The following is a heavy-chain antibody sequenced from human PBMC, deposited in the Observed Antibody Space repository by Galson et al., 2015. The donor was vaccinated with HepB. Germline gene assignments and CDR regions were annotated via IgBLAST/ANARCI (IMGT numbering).Heavy chain of an antibody. CDR3: AGWYNWNYETSYFDY. J-gene: IGHJ4*02. CDR1: GGPVRSGSYY. CDR2: IYYSGST. Sequence: SETLSLTCTVSGGPVRSGSYYWSWIRQPPGKGLEWIGYIYYSGSTNYNPSLKSRVTISVDTSKNQFSLKLSSVTAADTAVYYCAGWYNWNYETSYFDYWGQGTLVTVSS. V-gene: IGHV4-61*01. D-gene: IGHD1-7*01.